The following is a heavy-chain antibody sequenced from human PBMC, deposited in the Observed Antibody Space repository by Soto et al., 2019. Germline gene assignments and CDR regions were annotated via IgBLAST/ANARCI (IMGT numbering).Heavy chain of an antibody. D-gene: IGHD4-17*01. CDR3: ARRYGDAFDF. CDR1: GGSISSYY. Sequence: QVQLQESGPGLVKPSETLSLTCTVSGGSISSYYWSWIRQPPGKGLEWIGYIYYSGSTNYNPSLKCRFTISVDTAKNQFSLKLSSVTAADTAVYYCARRYGDAFDFWGQGTLVTVSS. V-gene: IGHV4-59*08. CDR2: IYYSGST. J-gene: IGHJ4*02.